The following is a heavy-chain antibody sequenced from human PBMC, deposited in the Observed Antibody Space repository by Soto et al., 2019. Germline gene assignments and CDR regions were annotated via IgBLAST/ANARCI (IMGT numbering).Heavy chain of an antibody. D-gene: IGHD6-6*01. J-gene: IGHJ4*02. CDR2: IKRDGSGT. V-gene: IGHV3-74*01. CDR3: ARASSAGFDY. Sequence: GGSLRLSCAASGFTFSVSSMHWVRQAPGKGLVWVSRIKRDGSGTTYADSVKGRFTISRDNAKDSLYLQMNSLRAEDTAVYYCARASSAGFDYWGQGTLVTVSS. CDR1: GFTFSVSS.